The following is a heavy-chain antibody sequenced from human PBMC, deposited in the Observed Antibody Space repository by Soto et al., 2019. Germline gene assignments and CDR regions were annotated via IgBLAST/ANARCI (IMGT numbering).Heavy chain of an antibody. D-gene: IGHD3-10*01. V-gene: IGHV3-21*01. CDR2: ISSSSYI. CDR3: AREYMVRGGGMDV. Sequence: GGSLRLSCAASGFTFSSYSMNWVRQAPGKGLEWVSSISSSSYIYYADSVKGRFTISRDNAKNSLYLQMNSLRAEDTAVYYCAREYMVRGGGMDVWGQGTTVTVSS. CDR1: GFTFSSYS. J-gene: IGHJ6*02.